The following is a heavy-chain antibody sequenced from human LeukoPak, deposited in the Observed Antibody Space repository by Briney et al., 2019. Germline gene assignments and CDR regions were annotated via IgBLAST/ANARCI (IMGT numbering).Heavy chain of an antibody. D-gene: IGHD3-22*01. V-gene: IGHV3-21*01. CDR1: GFTFSSYS. CDR2: ISSSSSYI. J-gene: IGHJ6*03. CDR3: AREYYYDSSGYLHYYMDV. Sequence: GGSLRLSCAASGFTFSSYSMNWVRQAPGKGLDWVPSISSSSSYIYYADSVKGRFTISRDNAKNSLYLQMNSLRAEDTAVYYCAREYYYDSSGYLHYYMDVWGKGTTVTVSS.